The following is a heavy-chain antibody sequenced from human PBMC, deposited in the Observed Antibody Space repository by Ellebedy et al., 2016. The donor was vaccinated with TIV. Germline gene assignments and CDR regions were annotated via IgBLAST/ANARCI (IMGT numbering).Heavy chain of an antibody. CDR1: GFTFSSYW. CDR3: ARWGVSVVLTARYNWFDP. D-gene: IGHD3-9*01. J-gene: IGHJ5*02. V-gene: IGHV3-7*01. CDR2: IKQDGSEK. Sequence: GGSLRLXXAASGFTFSSYWMSWVRQAPGKGLEWVANIKQDGSEKYYVDSVKGRFTISRDNAKNSLYLQMNSLRAEDTAVYYCARWGVSVVLTARYNWFDPWGQGTLVTVSS.